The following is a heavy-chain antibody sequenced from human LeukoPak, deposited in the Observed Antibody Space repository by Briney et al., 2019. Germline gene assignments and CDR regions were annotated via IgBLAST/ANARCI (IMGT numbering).Heavy chain of an antibody. CDR1: GYTFTSYA. J-gene: IGHJ2*01. CDR2: INAGNGNT. V-gene: IGHV1-3*01. D-gene: IGHD6-13*01. Sequence: AASVKVSCKASGYTFTSYAMHWVRQAPGQRLEWMGWINAGNGNTKYSQKFQGRVTITRGTSVSTAYMELSSLRSEDTAVYYCARDSSSWYFDLWGRGTLVTVSS. CDR3: ARDSSSWYFDL.